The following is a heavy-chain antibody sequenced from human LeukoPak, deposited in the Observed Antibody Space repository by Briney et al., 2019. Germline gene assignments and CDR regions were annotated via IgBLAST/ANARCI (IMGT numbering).Heavy chain of an antibody. D-gene: IGHD5-12*01. Sequence: GGSLRLSCAASGFTVSSNYMSLVRQAPGKGLEWVSVIYSGGSTYYADSVKGRFTISRDNSKNTLYLQMSSLRAEDTALYYCARGGGWLQGFDYWGQGTLVTVSS. CDR3: ARGGGWLQGFDY. V-gene: IGHV3-66*01. J-gene: IGHJ4*02. CDR1: GFTVSSNY. CDR2: IYSGGST.